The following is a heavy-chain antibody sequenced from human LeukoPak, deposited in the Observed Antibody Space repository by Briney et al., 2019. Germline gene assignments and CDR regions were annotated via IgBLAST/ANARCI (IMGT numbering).Heavy chain of an antibody. J-gene: IGHJ4*02. D-gene: IGHD6-19*01. CDR3: AREEQRSGWFSPGGL. V-gene: IGHV1-46*01. CDR2: INPSGGST. CDR1: GYTFTSYY. Sequence: ASVKVSCKASGYTFTSYYMHWVRQAPGQGLEWMGIINPSGGSTSYAQKFQGRVTITADKSTSTAYMELSSLRSEDTAVYYCAREEQRSGWFSPGGLWGQGTLVTVSS.